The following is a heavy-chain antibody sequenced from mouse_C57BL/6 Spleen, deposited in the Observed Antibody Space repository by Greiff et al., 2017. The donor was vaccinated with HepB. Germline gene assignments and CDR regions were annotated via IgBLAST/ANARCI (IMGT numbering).Heavy chain of an antibody. CDR3: ASKLRFYAMDY. Sequence: QVQLQQSGAELVKPGASVKLSCKASGYTFTSYWMQWVKQRPGQGLEWIGEIDPSDSYTNYNQKFKGKATLTVDTSSSTAYMQLSSLTSEDSAVYYCASKLRFYAMDYWGQGTSVTVSS. CDR1: GYTFTSYW. V-gene: IGHV1-50*01. J-gene: IGHJ4*01. CDR2: IDPSDSYT. D-gene: IGHD1-1*01.